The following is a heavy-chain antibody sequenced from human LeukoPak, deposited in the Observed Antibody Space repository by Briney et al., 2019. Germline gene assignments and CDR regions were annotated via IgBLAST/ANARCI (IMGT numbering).Heavy chain of an antibody. D-gene: IGHD1-26*01. Sequence: ASVKVSCQASGYTFTSYDINWVRQATGQGLEWMGWMNPNSGNTGYAQKFQGRITMTRNTSISTAYMELSSLRSEDTAVYYCARTYSGSRGAPAGWGQGTLVTVSS. CDR3: ARTYSGSRGAPAG. V-gene: IGHV1-8*01. CDR1: GYTFTSYD. J-gene: IGHJ4*02. CDR2: MNPNSGNT.